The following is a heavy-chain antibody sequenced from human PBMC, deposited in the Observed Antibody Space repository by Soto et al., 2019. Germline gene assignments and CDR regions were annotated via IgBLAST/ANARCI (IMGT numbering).Heavy chain of an antibody. V-gene: IGHV5-51*01. CDR1: GYSFTSYW. Sequence: LKISCKGSGYSFTSYWIGWVRQMPGKGLEWMGIIYPGDSDTRYSPSFQGQVTISADKSISTAYLQWSSLKASDTAMYYCARLGGTGDYYYGMDVWGQGTTVTVSS. CDR3: ARLGGTGDYYYGMDV. D-gene: IGHD3-10*01. CDR2: IYPGDSDT. J-gene: IGHJ6*02.